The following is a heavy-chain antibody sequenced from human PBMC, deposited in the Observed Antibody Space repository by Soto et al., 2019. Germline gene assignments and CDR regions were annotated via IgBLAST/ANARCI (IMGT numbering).Heavy chain of an antibody. CDR1: GFTFTGYA. CDR2: ISANSGVT. D-gene: IGHD1-26*01. J-gene: IGHJ4*02. CDR3: AKVPHLIVGPTAYFDY. Sequence: PGWSLRLSCAASGFTFTGYAMSWVRQAPGKGLEWVSAISANSGVTFYADSVKGRFTISRDNSKKTLYLQMNSLRAEDTAVFYCAKVPHLIVGPTAYFDYWGQGTQVTVSS. V-gene: IGHV3-23*01.